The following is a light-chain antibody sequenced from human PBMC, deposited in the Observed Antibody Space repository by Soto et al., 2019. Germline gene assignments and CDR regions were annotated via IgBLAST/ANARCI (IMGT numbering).Light chain of an antibody. J-gene: IGLJ1*01. CDR2: EVT. V-gene: IGLV2-8*01. Sequence: QSALTQPPSASGSPGQSVTISCTGTSSDVGGYNYVSWYQQYPGKAPKLLIYEVTKRPSGVPDRFSGSKSGNTATLTVSGLQIDDEADYYCSSYTTSVRVFGTGTRSPS. CDR3: SSYTTSVRV. CDR1: SSDVGGYNY.